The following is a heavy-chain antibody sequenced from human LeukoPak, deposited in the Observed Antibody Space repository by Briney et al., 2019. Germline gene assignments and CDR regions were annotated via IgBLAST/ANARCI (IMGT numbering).Heavy chain of an antibody. J-gene: IGHJ6*02. V-gene: IGHV3-21*01. CDR1: GFTFSSYS. D-gene: IGHD3-10*01. Sequence: GGSLRLSCAASGFTFSSYSMNWVRQAPGKGLEWVSSISSSSRYIYYADSVKGRFTISRDNAKNSLYLQMNSLRAEDTAVYYCASMYYYGSGSSWWDYYYGMDVWGQGTTVTVSS. CDR3: ASMYYYGSGSSWWDYYYGMDV. CDR2: ISSSSRYI.